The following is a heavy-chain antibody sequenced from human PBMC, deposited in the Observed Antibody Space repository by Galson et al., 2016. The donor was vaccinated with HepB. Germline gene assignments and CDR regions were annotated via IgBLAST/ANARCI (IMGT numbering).Heavy chain of an antibody. CDR3: ARDRRINLGYCSGDTCPWYFDD. D-gene: IGHD2-15*01. CDR2: IIPKFGGA. CDR1: GDTFSSYA. V-gene: IGHV1-69*13. Sequence: SVKVSCKASGDTFSSYAISWVRQAPGQGLEWMGGIIPKFGGANWAQKFQGRLTITADESTNTAYMELTNLRSEDTAVYFCARDRRINLGYCSGDTCPWYFDDWGQGTLVTVSS. J-gene: IGHJ4*02.